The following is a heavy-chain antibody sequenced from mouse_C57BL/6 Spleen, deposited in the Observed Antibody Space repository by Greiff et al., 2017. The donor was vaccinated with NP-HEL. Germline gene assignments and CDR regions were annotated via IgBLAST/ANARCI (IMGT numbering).Heavy chain of an antibody. CDR3: AKDGSSYHYYAMDY. CDR1: GFSLTSYG. Sequence: VHLVESGPGLVQPSQSLSITCTVSGFSLTSYGVHWVRQSPGKGLEWLGVIWSGGSTDYNAAFISRLSISKDNSKSQVFFKMNSLQADDTAIYYCAKDGSSYHYYAMDYWGQGTSVTVSS. V-gene: IGHV2-2*01. J-gene: IGHJ4*01. D-gene: IGHD1-1*01. CDR2: IWSGGST.